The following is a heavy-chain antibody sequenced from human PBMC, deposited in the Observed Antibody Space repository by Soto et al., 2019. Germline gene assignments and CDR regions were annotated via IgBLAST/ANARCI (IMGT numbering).Heavy chain of an antibody. CDR2: IKQDGSEK. D-gene: IGHD6-19*01. Sequence: PVGSLRLSCAASGFTFSSYWMSWVRQAPGKGLEWVANIKQDGSEKYYVDSVKGRFTISRDNAKNSLYLQMNSLRAEDTAVYYCGVSVAGTTFDYWGQGTLVTVSS. CDR3: GVSVAGTTFDY. J-gene: IGHJ4*02. V-gene: IGHV3-7*01. CDR1: GFTFSSYW.